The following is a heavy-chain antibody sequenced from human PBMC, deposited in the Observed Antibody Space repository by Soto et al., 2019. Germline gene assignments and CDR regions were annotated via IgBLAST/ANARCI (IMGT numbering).Heavy chain of an antibody. V-gene: IGHV1-69*02. CDR2: VLPFLDIT. CDR1: GDTFSIYT. J-gene: IGHJ4*02. Sequence: QVQLVQSGSEVKKPGSSVRVSCKTSGDTFSIYTISWVRQAPGQGLEWMGRVLPFLDITSYSQRFQGRVTITADRSTTTVYMELTSLRSEATAVYYCARDRDNSNWPNFDAWGQGTLVTVSS. CDR3: ARDRDNSNWPNFDA. D-gene: IGHD6-13*01.